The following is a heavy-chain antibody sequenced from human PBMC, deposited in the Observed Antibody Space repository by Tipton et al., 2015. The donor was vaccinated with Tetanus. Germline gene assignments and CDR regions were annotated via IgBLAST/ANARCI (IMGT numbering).Heavy chain of an antibody. V-gene: IGHV4-59*01. D-gene: IGHD1-26*01. CDR3: ARDIEEVGATKYFDY. CDR2: IYYRGST. CDR1: GGSISAYY. Sequence: TLSLTCTVSGGSISAYYWSWIRQPPGKGLEWIGYIYYRGSTNYYPSLKSRVTMSVDTSKNQFSLNLSSVTAADTAVYYCARDIEEVGATKYFDYWGQGTLVTVSS. J-gene: IGHJ4*02.